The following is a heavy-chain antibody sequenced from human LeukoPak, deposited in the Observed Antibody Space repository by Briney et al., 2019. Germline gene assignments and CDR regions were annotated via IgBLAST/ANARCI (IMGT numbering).Heavy chain of an antibody. CDR2: LWYDGSNK. CDR1: GFPFSSYG. V-gene: IGHV3-33*01. Sequence: GGSLRLSCAASGFPFSSYGMHWVRQAPGKGLEWVAVLWYDGSNKYYADSVKGRFTISRDNSKNTLYLQRNSLRAEDTAVYYCARDPYYYDSSGYYYVRYYGMDVWGQGTTVTVSS. D-gene: IGHD3-22*01. J-gene: IGHJ6*02. CDR3: ARDPYYYDSSGYYYVRYYGMDV.